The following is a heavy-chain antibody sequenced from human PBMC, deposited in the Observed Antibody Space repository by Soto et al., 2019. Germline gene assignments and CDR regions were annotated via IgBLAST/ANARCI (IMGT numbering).Heavy chain of an antibody. CDR3: ARVRTDYGDYSYFDY. CDR2: IYYSGST. D-gene: IGHD4-17*01. Sequence: PSETLSLTCTVSGGSYCGRIRQPPGKGLEWIGYIYYSGSTYYNPSLKSRVTISVDTSKNQFSLKLSSVTAADTAVYYCARVRTDYGDYSYFDYWGQGTLVTVSS. CDR1: GGSY. V-gene: IGHV4-30-4*08. J-gene: IGHJ4*02.